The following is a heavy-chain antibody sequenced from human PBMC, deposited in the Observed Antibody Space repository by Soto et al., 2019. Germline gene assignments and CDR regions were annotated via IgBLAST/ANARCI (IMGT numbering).Heavy chain of an antibody. D-gene: IGHD2-2*01. V-gene: IGHV1-69*06. J-gene: IGHJ5*02. CDR1: GGTFSSYA. Sequence: EASVKVSCKASGGTFSSYAISWVRQAPGQGLEWMGGIIPIFGTANYAQKFQGRVTITADKSTSTAYMELSSLRSEDTAVYYCARVVPAAPPGNWFDPWGQGTLVTVSS. CDR3: ARVVPAAPPGNWFDP. CDR2: IIPIFGTA.